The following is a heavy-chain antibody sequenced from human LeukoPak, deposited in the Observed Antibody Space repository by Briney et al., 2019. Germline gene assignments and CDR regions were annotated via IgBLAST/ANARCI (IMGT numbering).Heavy chain of an antibody. J-gene: IGHJ5*02. D-gene: IGHD4-11*01. V-gene: IGHV4-4*07. CDR3: ARGASNYGSFWFDP. Sequence: SETLSLTCTVSGGSISSYYWNWIRQPAGKGLEWIGRVHTSGSTNYNPSLKSRVTMSVDTSRNQFSLKLSSVTAADTAVYYCARGASNYGSFWFDPWGQGTLVTVSS. CDR1: GGSISSYY. CDR2: VHTSGST.